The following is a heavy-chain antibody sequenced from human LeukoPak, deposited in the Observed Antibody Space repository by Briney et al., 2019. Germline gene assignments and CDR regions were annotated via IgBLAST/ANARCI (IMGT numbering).Heavy chain of an antibody. Sequence: GGSLRLSCAASGFTFSSYGMHWVRQAPGKGLEWVAVISYDGSDKYYADSVKGRFTISRDNSKNTLFLQMNSLRAEDTAVYFCARDVGGGDTFDYWGQGTLDTVSS. J-gene: IGHJ4*02. CDR3: ARDVGGGDTFDY. CDR2: ISYDGSDK. D-gene: IGHD2-21*02. CDR1: GFTFSSYG. V-gene: IGHV3-30*19.